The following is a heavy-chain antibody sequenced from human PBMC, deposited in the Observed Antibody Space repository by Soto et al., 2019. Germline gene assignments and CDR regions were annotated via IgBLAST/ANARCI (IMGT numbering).Heavy chain of an antibody. J-gene: IGHJ4*02. Sequence: GGSLRLSCATSGLTFSNYAMSWVCQAPGGGLEWVSSMSGSSSTTYYADSVKGRFTISRDRSKSTLYLQMSSLRAEDTALYYCAKNQERELPRVIDFWGQGTLVTVSS. CDR1: GLTFSNYA. CDR3: AKNQERELPRVIDF. CDR2: MSGSSSTT. D-gene: IGHD1-7*01. V-gene: IGHV3-23*01.